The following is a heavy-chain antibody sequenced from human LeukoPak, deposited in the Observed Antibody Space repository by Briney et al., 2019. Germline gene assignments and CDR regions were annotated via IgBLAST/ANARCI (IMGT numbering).Heavy chain of an antibody. Sequence: SETLSLTCTVSGGSISSSSYYWGWIRQPPGKGLEWIGSIYYSGSTYYNPSLKSRVTISVDTSKNQFSLKLSSVTAADTAVYYCASVVVVTPGGFDPWGQGTLVTVSS. CDR1: GGSISSSSYY. CDR2: IYYSGST. V-gene: IGHV4-39*07. D-gene: IGHD2-21*02. J-gene: IGHJ5*02. CDR3: ASVVVVTPGGFDP.